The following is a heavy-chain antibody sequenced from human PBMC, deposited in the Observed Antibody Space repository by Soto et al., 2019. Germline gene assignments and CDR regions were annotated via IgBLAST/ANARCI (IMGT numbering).Heavy chain of an antibody. V-gene: IGHV3-53*02. CDR3: AGDWSKFSYNYPYYYAMHA. Sequence: EVQLVETGGGLIQPGGSLRLSCSVSGFSVTNNYISWVRQAPGKGLEWVSLLSSSGTTYYADSVRGRLTVSRDDSKNTLQLHMDSLPAEDTAVYSCAGDWSKFSYNYPYYYAMHAWGHGTPVSVSS. CDR1: GFSVTNNY. CDR2: LSSSGTT. J-gene: IGHJ6*02. D-gene: IGHD5-18*01.